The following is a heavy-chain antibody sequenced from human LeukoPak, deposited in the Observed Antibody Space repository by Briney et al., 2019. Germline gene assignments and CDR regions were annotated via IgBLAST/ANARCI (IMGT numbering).Heavy chain of an antibody. Sequence: SETLSLTCAVYGGSLGGYYWSWIRQSPGKGLEWIGEINHGGSTNYNPSLKSRVTMSVDTSKNHFSLKLSSVTAADTAVYFCAREGPMSMGIEYWGQGTLVTVSS. CDR1: GGSLGGYY. CDR3: AREGPMSMGIEY. CDR2: INHGGST. V-gene: IGHV4-34*01. J-gene: IGHJ4*02. D-gene: IGHD4/OR15-4a*01.